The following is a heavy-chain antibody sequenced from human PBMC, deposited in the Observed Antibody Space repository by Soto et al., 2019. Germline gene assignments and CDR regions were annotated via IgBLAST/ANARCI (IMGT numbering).Heavy chain of an antibody. D-gene: IGHD2-21*02. J-gene: IGHJ4*02. V-gene: IGHV1-46*01. Sequence: QVQLMQSGAEVKKPGASVKVSCKASGDTFTEYYIHWVRQAPGQGLEWMGTVNPSGGHTTYAQHFLGRVPLTRDTYISTLYMELTRLTSEDTAVYYCARGGHVVVVTAALDYWGQGTLVTVSS. CDR1: GDTFTEYY. CDR3: ARGGHVVVVTAALDY. CDR2: VNPSGGHT.